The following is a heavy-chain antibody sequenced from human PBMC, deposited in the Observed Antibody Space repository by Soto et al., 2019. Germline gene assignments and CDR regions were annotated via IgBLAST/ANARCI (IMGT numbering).Heavy chain of an antibody. V-gene: IGHV2-5*02. CDR3: AHRVLRTVFGLVTTTAIYFDF. Sequence: QITLNESGPTQVKPRQTLTLTCTFSGFSLTTSGVGVGWIRQSPGKAPEWLALIYWDDDKRYSPSLKSRLTMTKDTSKNLVVLTMADLDRADTATYYCAHRVLRTVFGLVTTTAIYFDFWGQGTPVAVSS. CDR2: IYWDDDK. CDR1: GFSLTTSGVG. D-gene: IGHD3-3*01. J-gene: IGHJ4*02.